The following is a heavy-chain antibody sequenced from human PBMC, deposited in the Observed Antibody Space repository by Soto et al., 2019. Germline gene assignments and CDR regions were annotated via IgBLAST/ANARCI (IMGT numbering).Heavy chain of an antibody. D-gene: IGHD1-26*01. CDR2: INPNSGGT. CDR3: ARDIVGGRLDAFDI. J-gene: IGHJ3*02. CDR1: GYTFTGYY. V-gene: IGHV1-2*04. Sequence: QVQLVQSGAEVKKPGASVKVSCKASGYTFTGYYMHWVRQAPGQGLEWMGWINPNSGGTNYAQKFQGWVTMTRDTSISTAYMELSRPRSDDTAVYYCARDIVGGRLDAFDIWGQGTMVTVSS.